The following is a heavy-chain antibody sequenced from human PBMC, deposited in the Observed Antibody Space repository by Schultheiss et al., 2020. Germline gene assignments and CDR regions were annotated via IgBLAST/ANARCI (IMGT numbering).Heavy chain of an antibody. CDR3: AKETLELNGMDV. V-gene: IGHV3-66*01. D-gene: IGHD1-7*01. J-gene: IGHJ6*02. Sequence: GGSLRLSCAASGFTVSSNYMSWVRQAPGKGLEWVSVIYSGGSTYYADSVKGRFTISRDNSKNTLYLQMNSLRAEDTAVYYCAKETLELNGMDVWGQGTTVTVSS. CDR1: GFTVSSNY. CDR2: IYSGGST.